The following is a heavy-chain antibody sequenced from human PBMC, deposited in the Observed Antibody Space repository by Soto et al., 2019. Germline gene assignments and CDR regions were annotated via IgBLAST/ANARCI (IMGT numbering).Heavy chain of an antibody. D-gene: IGHD1-26*01. Sequence: QVQLQESGPGLVKPSGTLSLTGAVSGGSISSSNWWSWVRQPPGKGLEWIGAIYHRGSTNYNPPLTRRLPISVDKSKNQFSLKLSSVTAAETAVYYCARFNSGSYYEVFDNWGQGTMVTVSS. V-gene: IGHV4-4*02. CDR3: ARFNSGSYYEVFDN. CDR2: IYHRGST. CDR1: GGSISSSNW. J-gene: IGHJ3*02.